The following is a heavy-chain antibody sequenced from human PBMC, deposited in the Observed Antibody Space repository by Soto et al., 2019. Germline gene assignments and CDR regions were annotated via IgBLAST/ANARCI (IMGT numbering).Heavy chain of an antibody. CDR2: IYYSGST. CDR1: GGSISSYY. J-gene: IGHJ4*02. V-gene: IGHV4-59*01. CDR3: ARDRSKGYGGNSLAEFDY. D-gene: IGHD2-21*02. Sequence: PSETLSLTCTVSGGSISSYYWSWIRQPPGKGLEWIGYIYYSGSTNYNPSLKSRVTISVDTSKNQFSLKLSSVTAADTAVYYCARDRSKGYGGNSLAEFDYWGRGTLVTVSS.